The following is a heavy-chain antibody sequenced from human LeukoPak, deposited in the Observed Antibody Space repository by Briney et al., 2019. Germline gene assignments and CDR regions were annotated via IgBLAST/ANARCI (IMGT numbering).Heavy chain of an antibody. V-gene: IGHV4-39*07. D-gene: IGHD2-21*01. J-gene: IGHJ4*02. CDR3: AREPIIALATALTYYFDY. CDR2: IYYSGST. Sequence: SETLSLTCTVSGGSISSSSYYWGWIRQPPGKGLVWIGSIYYSGSTYYNPSLKSRVTISVDTSKNQFSLKLSSVTAADTAVYYCAREPIIALATALTYYFDYWGQGTLVTVSS. CDR1: GGSISSSSYY.